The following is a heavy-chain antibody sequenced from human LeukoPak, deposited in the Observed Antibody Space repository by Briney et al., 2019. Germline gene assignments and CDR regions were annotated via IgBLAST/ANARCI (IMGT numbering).Heavy chain of an antibody. CDR1: GFTLSSFG. J-gene: IGHJ3*02. Sequence: PGRSLRLSCAASGFTLSSFGMHWVRQAPGKGLEWVAVIWYDGSNKYYADSVKGRFTISRDNSKNTLYLQMNSLRDEDTAVYYCARDLLGLAFDIWGHGTMVTVSS. D-gene: IGHD2-15*01. CDR3: ARDLLGLAFDI. CDR2: IWYDGSNK. V-gene: IGHV3-33*01.